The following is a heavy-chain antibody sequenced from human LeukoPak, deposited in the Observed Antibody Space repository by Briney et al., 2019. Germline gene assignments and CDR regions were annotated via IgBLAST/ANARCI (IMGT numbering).Heavy chain of an antibody. Sequence: GGSLRLSCAASGFTVSSNYMSWIRQAPGKGLEWVSVIYSGGSTYYADSVKGRFIISRDNSKNTLYLQMNSLRAEDTAVYYCAREKGYYFDYWGQGTLVTVSS. CDR3: AREKGYYFDY. V-gene: IGHV3-66*02. CDR1: GFTVSSNY. J-gene: IGHJ4*02. CDR2: IYSGGST.